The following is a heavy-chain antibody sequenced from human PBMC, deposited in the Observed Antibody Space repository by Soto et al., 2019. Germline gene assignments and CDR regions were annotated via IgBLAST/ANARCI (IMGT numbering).Heavy chain of an antibody. V-gene: IGHV1-69*01. CDR3: ARSYYASSGLGEWFDP. Sequence: QVQLVQSGAEVEKPGSSVKVSCKASGGTFSSYAISWVRQAPGEGLEWMGGIIPIFGTANYAQKFQGRVKITADEPTGTAYMELSSLRSEDTAVYYCARSYYASSGLGEWFDPWGQGTLVTVSS. CDR2: IIPIFGTA. CDR1: GGTFSSYA. D-gene: IGHD3-22*01. J-gene: IGHJ5*02.